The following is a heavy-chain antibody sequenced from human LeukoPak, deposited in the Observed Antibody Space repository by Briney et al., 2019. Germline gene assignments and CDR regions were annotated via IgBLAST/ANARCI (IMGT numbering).Heavy chain of an antibody. V-gene: IGHV3-9*01. Sequence: PGRSLRLSCAASGFTFDDYAMHWVRQAPGKGLEWVSGISWNSGSIGYADSVKGRFTISRDNAKNSLYLQMNSLRAEDTALYYCAKAEYYYDSSGYYYGAFDIWGQGTMVTVSS. CDR3: AKAEYYYDSSGYYYGAFDI. CDR2: ISWNSGSI. J-gene: IGHJ3*02. D-gene: IGHD3-22*01. CDR1: GFTFDDYA.